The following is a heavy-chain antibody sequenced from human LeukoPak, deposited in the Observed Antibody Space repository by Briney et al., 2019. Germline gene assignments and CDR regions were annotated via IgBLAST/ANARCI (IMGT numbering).Heavy chain of an antibody. J-gene: IGHJ4*02. Sequence: GGSLRLSCAASGFTFSSYGMHWVRQAPGKGLVWVAFIRYDGSNKYYADSVKGRFTISRDNSTNTLYLQMNSLRAEDTAVYYCAKDRHGFRYTVGARYFDYWGQGTLVTVSS. V-gene: IGHV3-30*02. CDR1: GFTFSSYG. CDR2: IRYDGSNK. D-gene: IGHD1-26*01. CDR3: AKDRHGFRYTVGARYFDY.